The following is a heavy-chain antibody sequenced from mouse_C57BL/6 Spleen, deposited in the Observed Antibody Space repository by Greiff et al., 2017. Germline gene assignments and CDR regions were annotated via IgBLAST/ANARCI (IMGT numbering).Heavy chain of an antibody. Sequence: EVQLQQSGAELVRPGASVKLSCTASGFNIKDYYMHWVKQRPEQGLEWIGRIDPEDGDTEYAPKFQGKATMTADTSSNTAYLQLSSLTSEDTAVYYCTLGLYYDYDGFAYWGQGTLVTVSA. D-gene: IGHD2-4*01. CDR1: GFNIKDYY. V-gene: IGHV14-1*01. CDR2: IDPEDGDT. J-gene: IGHJ3*01. CDR3: TLGLYYDYDGFAY.